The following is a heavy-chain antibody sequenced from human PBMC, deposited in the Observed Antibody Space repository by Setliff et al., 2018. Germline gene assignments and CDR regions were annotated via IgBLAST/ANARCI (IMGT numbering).Heavy chain of an antibody. CDR1: GYTLSKYY. Sequence: ASVKVSCKASGYTLSKYYMHWVRQAPGQGLEWMGIINPRGGLTKYAQKFQGRVTMTSNTSTNTVYLEVSSLRSEDTAVYYCARALDGNYFDYWGPGIVVTVSS. D-gene: IGHD2-15*01. CDR3: ARALDGNYFDY. J-gene: IGHJ4*02. CDR2: INPRGGLT. V-gene: IGHV1-46*01.